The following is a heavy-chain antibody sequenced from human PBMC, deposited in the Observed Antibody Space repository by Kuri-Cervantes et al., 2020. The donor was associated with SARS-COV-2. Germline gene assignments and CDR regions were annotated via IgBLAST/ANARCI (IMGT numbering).Heavy chain of an antibody. D-gene: IGHD6-13*01. CDR2: IRYDGSNK. V-gene: IGHV3-30*02. CDR1: GFTFSSYG. J-gene: IGHJ5*02. CDR3: AKRIAAAGGWFDP. Sequence: GESLKISCAASGFTFSSYGMHWVRQAPGKGLEWVAFIRYDGSNKYYADSVKGRFTISRDNSKNTLYLQMNSLRAEDTAVYYCAKRIAAAGGWFDPWGQGTLVTVSS.